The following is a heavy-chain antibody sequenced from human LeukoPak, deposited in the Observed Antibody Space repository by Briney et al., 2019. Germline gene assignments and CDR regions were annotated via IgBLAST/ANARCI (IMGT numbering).Heavy chain of an antibody. CDR1: GFTFSSYA. D-gene: IGHD3-9*01. CDR3: ARHKDYDILTGYYRDAAFDI. Sequence: GGSLRLSCAASGFTFSSYAMSWVRQAPGKGLEWVSAISGSGGSTYYAASVKGRFTISRDNSKNTLYLQMNSLRAEDTAVYYCARHKDYDILTGYYRDAAFDIWGQGTMVTVSS. V-gene: IGHV3-23*01. J-gene: IGHJ3*02. CDR2: ISGSGGST.